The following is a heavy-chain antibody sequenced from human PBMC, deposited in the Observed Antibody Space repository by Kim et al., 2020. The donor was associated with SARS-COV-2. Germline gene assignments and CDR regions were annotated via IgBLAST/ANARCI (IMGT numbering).Heavy chain of an antibody. V-gene: IGHV4-39*01. J-gene: IGHJ4*02. CDR1: GGSISSSNYY. D-gene: IGHD2-2*02. CDR3: ARHAPNTSNRPFDY. CDR2: VYYSGST. Sequence: SETLSLTCTVSGGSISSSNYYWGWIRQPPGKGLQWIGSVYYSGSTHYNPSLKSRVTISVDTSKNQFSLILSSVTAADTAEFYCARHAPNTSNRPFDYWGQGTLVTVSS.